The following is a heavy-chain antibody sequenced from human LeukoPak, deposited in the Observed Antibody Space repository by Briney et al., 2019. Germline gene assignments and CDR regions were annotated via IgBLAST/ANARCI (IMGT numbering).Heavy chain of an antibody. CDR2: ISGSGGTT. J-gene: IGHJ4*02. CDR1: RVAPSSYA. V-gene: IGHV3-23*01. CDR3: AKDEQWLVPRGVDY. D-gene: IGHD6-19*01. Sequence: RRSLCPSCAASRVAPSSYATSWVRRAQVMGLEWDSAISGSGGTTYYADSVKGRFTISRDNSKNTLYLQMNSLRAEDTAVYYCAKDEQWLVPRGVDYWGQGTLVTVSS.